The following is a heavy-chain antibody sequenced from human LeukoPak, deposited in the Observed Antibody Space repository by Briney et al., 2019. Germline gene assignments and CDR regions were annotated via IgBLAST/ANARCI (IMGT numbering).Heavy chain of an antibody. CDR3: ARVFCSSTSCYGDENWFDP. V-gene: IGHV3-74*01. J-gene: IGHJ5*02. Sequence: GGSLRLSCAASGFTFSSYWMHWVRQAPGKRLVWVSRINGDGSSTSYADSVKGRFTISRDNAKNTLYLQMNSLRAEDTAVYYCARVFCSSTSCYGDENWFDPWGQGTLVTVSS. D-gene: IGHD2-2*01. CDR2: INGDGSST. CDR1: GFTFSSYW.